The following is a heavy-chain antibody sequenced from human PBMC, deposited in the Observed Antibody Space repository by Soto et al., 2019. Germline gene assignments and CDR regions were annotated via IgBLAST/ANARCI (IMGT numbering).Heavy chain of an antibody. CDR1: GFIFSSSG. V-gene: IGHV3-33*01. D-gene: IGHD5-18*01. CDR3: ARGLGHNYGNFDY. CDR2: IWYDGSNK. J-gene: IGHJ4*02. Sequence: GGSLRLSCAASGFIFSSSGMHWVRQAPGKGLEWVAVIWYDGSNKYYVDSERGRFAISRDNSKNTLYLQMNNLTAEDTAVYYCARGLGHNYGNFDYWGQGTRVTVSS.